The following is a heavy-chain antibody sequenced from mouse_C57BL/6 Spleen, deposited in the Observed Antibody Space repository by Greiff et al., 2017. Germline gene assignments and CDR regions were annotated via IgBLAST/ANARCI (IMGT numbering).Heavy chain of an antibody. D-gene: IGHD1-1*01. Sequence: VKLQQPGAELVKPGASVKLSCKASGYTFTSYWMHWVKQRPGQGLEWIGMIHPNSGSTNYNEKFKSKATLTVDKSSSTAYMQLSSLTSEDSAVYYSARPGLITTVVAKGYWGQGTTLTVSS. CDR1: GYTFTSYW. CDR2: IHPNSGST. J-gene: IGHJ2*01. V-gene: IGHV1-64*01. CDR3: ARPGLITTVVAKGY.